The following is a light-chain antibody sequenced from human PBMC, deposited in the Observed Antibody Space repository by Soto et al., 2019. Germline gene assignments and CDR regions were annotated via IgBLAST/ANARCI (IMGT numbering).Light chain of an antibody. Sequence: EIVLTQSPGTLSLSPVERATLSCRASQSVFSYLAWYQQKPGQAPRLLIYGASSRATGIQHRFSGSGSGTDFTLTISSLQPEDFATYYCQQSYSPPPVTFGQGTRLEIK. CDR1: QSVFSY. CDR2: GAS. V-gene: IGKV3-20*01. J-gene: IGKJ5*01. CDR3: QQSYSPPPVT.